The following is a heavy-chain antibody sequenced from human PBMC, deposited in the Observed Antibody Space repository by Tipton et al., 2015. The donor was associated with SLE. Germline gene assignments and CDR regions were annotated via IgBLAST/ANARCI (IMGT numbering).Heavy chain of an antibody. V-gene: IGHV5-51*01. CDR2: IDPGDSYT. CDR1: GYSFTSHW. CDR3: ARQGDSSASVDGFDV. D-gene: IGHD3-22*01. Sequence: MQLVQSGGEVKKPGESLKISCQGLGYSFTSHWVGWVRQMPGKGLEWMGIIDPGDSYTTYSPSFEGNVTISVDKSISTTYLQWSSLKASDTAIYYCARQGDSSASVDGFDVWGQGTMVTVS. J-gene: IGHJ3*01.